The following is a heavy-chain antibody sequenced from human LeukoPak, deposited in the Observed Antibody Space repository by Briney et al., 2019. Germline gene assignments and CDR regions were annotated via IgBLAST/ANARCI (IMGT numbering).Heavy chain of an antibody. V-gene: IGHV1-69*01. J-gene: IGHJ4*02. Sequence: SVKVSCKASGGTFSSYAISWVRQAPGQGLEWMGGIVPIFGTANYAQKFQGRVTITADESTSTAYMELSSLRSEDTAVYYCAVGYSSGWYVLDYWGQGTLVTVSS. CDR3: AVGYSSGWYVLDY. CDR1: GGTFSSYA. CDR2: IVPIFGTA. D-gene: IGHD6-19*01.